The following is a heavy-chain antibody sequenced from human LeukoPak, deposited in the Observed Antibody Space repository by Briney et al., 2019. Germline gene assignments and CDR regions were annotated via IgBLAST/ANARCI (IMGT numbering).Heavy chain of an antibody. J-gene: IGHJ3*02. D-gene: IGHD3-22*01. Sequence: SETLSLTCAVYGGSFSGYYWSWIRQPPGKGLEWIGEINHSGSTNYNPSLKSRVTISVDTSKNQFSLKLSSVTAADTAVYYCARHDSSGPYNAFDIWGQGTMVTVSS. V-gene: IGHV4-34*01. CDR3: ARHDSSGPYNAFDI. CDR1: GGSFSGYY. CDR2: INHSGST.